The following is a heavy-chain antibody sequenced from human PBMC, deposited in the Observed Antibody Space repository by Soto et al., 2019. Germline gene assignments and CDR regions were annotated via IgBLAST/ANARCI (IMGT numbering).Heavy chain of an antibody. CDR3: ARDLTCSGGSCFIDY. Sequence: GGSLRLSCAASGFTFSSYAMHWVRQAPGKGLEWVAVISYDGSNKYYADSVKGRFTISRDNSKNTLYLQMNSLRAEDTAVYYCARDLTCSGGSCFIDYWGQGTLVTVSS. D-gene: IGHD2-15*01. J-gene: IGHJ4*02. V-gene: IGHV3-30-3*01. CDR2: ISYDGSNK. CDR1: GFTFSSYA.